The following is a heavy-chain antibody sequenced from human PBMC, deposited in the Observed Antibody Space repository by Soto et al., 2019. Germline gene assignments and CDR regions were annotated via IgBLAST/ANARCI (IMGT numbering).Heavy chain of an antibody. Sequence: SVKASCKASGGTFSSYAICWVRQATGQGHERMGGMIPNFGTANYAQKFQGRVTITGNNSISTAYMELSSLRSEDTAVYYCARGRALEWFGRLRGGSYYYYYMDVWGKGTTVTVSS. D-gene: IGHD3-3*01. V-gene: IGHV1-69*06. J-gene: IGHJ6*03. CDR3: ARGRALEWFGRLRGGSYYYYYMDV. CDR1: GGTFSSYA. CDR2: MIPNFGTA.